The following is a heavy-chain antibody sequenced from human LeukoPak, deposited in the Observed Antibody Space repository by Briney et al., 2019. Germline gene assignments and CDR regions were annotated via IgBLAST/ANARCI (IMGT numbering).Heavy chain of an antibody. CDR2: MNPNSGNT. CDR3: ARGLGGYQPLNWFDP. D-gene: IGHD5-12*01. Sequence: ASAKVSCKASGYTFTSYDINWVRQATGQGLEWMGWMNPNSGNTGYAQKFQGRVTMTRNTSISTAYMELSSLRSEDTAVYYCARGLGGYQPLNWFDPWGQGTLVTVSS. CDR1: GYTFTSYD. V-gene: IGHV1-8*01. J-gene: IGHJ5*02.